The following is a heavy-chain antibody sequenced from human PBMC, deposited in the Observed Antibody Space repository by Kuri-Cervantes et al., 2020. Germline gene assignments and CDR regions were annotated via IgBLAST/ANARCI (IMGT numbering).Heavy chain of an antibody. J-gene: IGHJ4*02. CDR1: GGSFSAYY. Sequence: SETLSLTCVVYGGSFSAYYWRWIRQPPGKGLEWIGEINHSGSTKYNPSLKSRVTISVDTSKNQFSLKLSSVTAADTAVYYCARGRAPRRLRDPCFDYWGQGTLVTVSS. CDR3: ARGRAPRRLRDPCFDY. CDR2: INHSGST. V-gene: IGHV4-34*01.